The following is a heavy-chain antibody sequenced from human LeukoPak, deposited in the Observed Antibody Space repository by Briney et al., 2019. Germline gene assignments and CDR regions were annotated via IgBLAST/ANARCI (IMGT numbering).Heavy chain of an antibody. V-gene: IGHV1-2*02. CDR1: GYIFTDYY. CDR2: FNPASGGT. D-gene: IGHD4-23*01. Sequence: ASVKVSCKASGYIFTDYYMHWVRQAPGQGLEWMGWFNPASGGTKYAQKFQGSVTMTRDTSINTAYMELSSLGLDDTAVYYCARGLYYGGNQRAHDAFDIWGQGTLVTVSS. CDR3: ARGLYYGGNQRAHDAFDI. J-gene: IGHJ3*02.